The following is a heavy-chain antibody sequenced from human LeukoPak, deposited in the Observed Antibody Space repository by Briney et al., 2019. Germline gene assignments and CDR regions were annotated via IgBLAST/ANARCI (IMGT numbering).Heavy chain of an antibody. CDR1: GLTFTNHG. D-gene: IGHD4-23*01. V-gene: IGHV3-30*02. CDR3: ARDRGKDYFGD. Sequence: AGGSLRLSCVTSGLTFTNHGFHWLRQAADKGLEWVAFVRNDGFDTYHSNSVMGRFSISRDDSKNTVYLQMNSLRAEDTALYYCARDRGKDYFGDWGQGTQVTVSS. CDR2: VRNDGFDT. J-gene: IGHJ4*02.